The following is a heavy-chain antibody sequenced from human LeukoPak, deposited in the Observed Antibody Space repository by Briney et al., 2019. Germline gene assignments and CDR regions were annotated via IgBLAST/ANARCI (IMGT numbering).Heavy chain of an antibody. D-gene: IGHD1-26*01. J-gene: IGHJ4*02. V-gene: IGHV3-23*01. CDR3: AKSIVGATLGFSSFDY. Sequence: GSLRLSCAASGFTFSDYYMSWIRQAPGKGLEWVSAISGSGGSTYYADSVKGRFTISRDNSKNTLYLQMNSLRAEDTAVYYCAKSIVGATLGFSSFDYWGQGTLVTVSS. CDR1: GFTFSDYY. CDR2: ISGSGGST.